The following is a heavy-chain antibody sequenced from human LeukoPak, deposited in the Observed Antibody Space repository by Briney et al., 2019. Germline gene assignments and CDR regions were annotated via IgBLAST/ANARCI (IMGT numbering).Heavy chain of an antibody. CDR3: ARDRSGGYSYD. CDR2: IYYSGST. D-gene: IGHD5-18*01. V-gene: IGHV4-59*01. CDR1: GCSISSYY. Sequence: PSETLSLTCTVSGCSISSYYWSWIRQPPGKGLEWIGYIYYSGSTNYNPSLKSRVTISVDTSKNQFSLKLSSVTAADTAVYYCARDRSGGYSYDWGQGTLVTVSS. J-gene: IGHJ4*02.